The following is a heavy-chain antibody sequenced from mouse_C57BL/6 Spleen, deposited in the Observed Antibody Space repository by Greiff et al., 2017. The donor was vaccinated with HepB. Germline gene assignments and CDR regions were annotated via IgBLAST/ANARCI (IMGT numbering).Heavy chain of an antibody. CDR1: GFTFSDYY. Sequence: EVHLVESGGGLVQPGGSLKLSCAASGFTFSDYYMYWVRQTPEKRLVWVAYISNGGGSTYYPETVKGRFTISRDNAKNTLYLQMSRLKSEDTAMYYCARHDWDYFDYWGQGTTLTVSS. D-gene: IGHD4-1*01. CDR2: ISNGGGST. CDR3: ARHDWDYFDY. V-gene: IGHV5-12*01. J-gene: IGHJ2*01.